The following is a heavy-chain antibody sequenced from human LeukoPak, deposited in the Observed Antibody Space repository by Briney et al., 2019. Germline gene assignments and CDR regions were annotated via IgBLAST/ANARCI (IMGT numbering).Heavy chain of an antibody. CDR2: IRYDGSNK. V-gene: IGHV3-30*02. CDR1: GFTFSSYG. CDR3: AKDTPNWGSYFDY. D-gene: IGHD7-27*01. J-gene: IGHJ4*02. Sequence: PGGSLRLSCAASGFTFSSYGMHWVRQAPGEGLEWVAFIRYDGSNKYYAGSVKGRFTISRDNSKNTLYLQMNSLRAEDTAVYYCAKDTPNWGSYFDYWGQGTLVTVSS.